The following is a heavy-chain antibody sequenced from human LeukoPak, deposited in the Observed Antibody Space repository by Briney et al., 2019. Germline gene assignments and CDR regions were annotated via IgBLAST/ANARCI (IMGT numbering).Heavy chain of an antibody. CDR2: ISSSSSYI. V-gene: IGHV3-21*01. CDR1: GFTFSSYS. D-gene: IGHD5-18*01. J-gene: IGHJ3*02. Sequence: GGSLRLSCAASGFTFSSYSMNWVRQAPGKGLEWVSSISSSSSYIYYADSVKGRFTISRDNAKNSLYLQMNSLRAEDTAVYYCARDLRGYSYGYQGYDAFDIWGQGTLVTVSS. CDR3: ARDLRGYSYGYQGYDAFDI.